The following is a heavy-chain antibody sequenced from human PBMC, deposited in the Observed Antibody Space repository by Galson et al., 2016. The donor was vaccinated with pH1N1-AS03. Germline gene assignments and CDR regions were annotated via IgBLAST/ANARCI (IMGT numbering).Heavy chain of an antibody. V-gene: IGHV1-2*04. CDR1: EYIFTGFY. J-gene: IGHJ6*02. CDR3: ARDPRGPCTSATCATSYYFGMDV. Sequence: SVKVSCKASEYIFTGFYVHWVRQAPGQGLEWMGWINTDSGVTNYAQKFEAWATMTRDTSVSTAYMELYGLKSDYTAVYYCARDPRGPCTSATCATSYYFGMDVWGQGTTVIVSS. CDR2: INTDSGVT. D-gene: IGHD2-2*01.